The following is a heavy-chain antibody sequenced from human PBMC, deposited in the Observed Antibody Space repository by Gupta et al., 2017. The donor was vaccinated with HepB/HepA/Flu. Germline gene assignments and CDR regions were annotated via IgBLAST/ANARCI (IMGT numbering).Heavy chain of an antibody. CDR2: TIPRLDKA. D-gene: IGHD4-17*01. CDR3: ARDHFDDYDHSDGY. Sequence: QVQLVQSGAEVKKPVSSVKVSCQASGDTFSKYAISRVRQAPGQGLEWMGRTIPRLDKASYGEKFQGRVTISADKSTSTAYMELSSLRSEDTAVYYCARDHFDDYDHSDGYWGQGTLVTVSS. J-gene: IGHJ4*02. CDR1: GDTFSKYA. V-gene: IGHV1-69*04.